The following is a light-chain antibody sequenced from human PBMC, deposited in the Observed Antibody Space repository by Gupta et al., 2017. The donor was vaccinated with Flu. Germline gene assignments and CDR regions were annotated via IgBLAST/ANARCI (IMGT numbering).Light chain of an antibody. V-gene: IGLV2-11*01. Sequence: QSALTQPRSVSGSPGQSVTISCTGTSGDVGGYIYVSWYQQHTGKAPKLILYDVDKRPSGVPDRFSASKSGNTASLIISGLQAEDEADYHCSSYAGSNTWVFGGGTKLTVL. J-gene: IGLJ3*02. CDR1: SGDVGGYIY. CDR2: DVD. CDR3: SSYAGSNTWV.